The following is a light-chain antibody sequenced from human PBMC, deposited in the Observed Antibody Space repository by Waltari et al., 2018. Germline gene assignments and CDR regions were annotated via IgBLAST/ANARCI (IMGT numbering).Light chain of an antibody. Sequence: QSALTQPRSVSGSPGQSVTISCTGTSNDVGGYNYVSWYQQHPGKGPKLMIYDVSMRAARVPARFSGSKSGNTASLTISGLQAEDEADYYCCSYGGTDTLCVFGGGTKLTVL. CDR3: CSYGGTDTLCV. CDR1: SNDVGGYNY. V-gene: IGLV2-11*01. CDR2: DVS. J-gene: IGLJ3*02.